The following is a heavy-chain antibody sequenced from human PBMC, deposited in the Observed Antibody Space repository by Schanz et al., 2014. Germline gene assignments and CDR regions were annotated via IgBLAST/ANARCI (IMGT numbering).Heavy chain of an antibody. CDR3: AKDIADTSGKDDY. J-gene: IGHJ4*02. V-gene: IGHV3-23*01. CDR2: ISGTGGDDT. CDR1: GFSFGTYA. Sequence: EMQLLESGGGLAQPGGSLRLSCAASGFSFGTYAMSWVRQAPGKGLLWVSSISGTGGDDTYYADSVKGRFTISRDNSKNTLFLQMNSLRVEDTAIYYCAKDIADTSGKDDYWGQGTLVTVSS. D-gene: IGHD3-22*01.